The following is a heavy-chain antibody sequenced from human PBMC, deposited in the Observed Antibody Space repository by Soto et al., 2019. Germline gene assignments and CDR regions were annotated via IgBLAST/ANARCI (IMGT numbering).Heavy chain of an antibody. V-gene: IGHV4-39*02. CDR3: ARDIGIAWFFL. J-gene: IGHJ5*02. CDR2: IYYGGAT. D-gene: IGHD2-15*01. CDR1: GGSIDTSY. Sequence: SETLSLTCTVSGGSIDTSYWGWIRQPPGKGLEWIGTIYYGGATYYNPSLKSRVTISVDTSKNHFSLSLSSVTAADTAVYYFARDIGIAWFFLWGQGTLVTVSS.